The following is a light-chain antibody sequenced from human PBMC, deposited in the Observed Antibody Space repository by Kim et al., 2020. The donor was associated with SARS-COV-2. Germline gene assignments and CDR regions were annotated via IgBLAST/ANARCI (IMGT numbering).Light chain of an antibody. CDR2: GAS. CDR3: QQYNNWPLT. J-gene: IGKJ5*01. V-gene: IGKV3-15*01. CDR1: QSVSHN. Sequence: VPPGERATLSCRASQSVSHNLAWYQQKPGQAPRLLINGASTRATGIPARFSGSGSGTEFTLTISSLQSEDFAVYYCQQYNNWPLTFGQGTRLEIK.